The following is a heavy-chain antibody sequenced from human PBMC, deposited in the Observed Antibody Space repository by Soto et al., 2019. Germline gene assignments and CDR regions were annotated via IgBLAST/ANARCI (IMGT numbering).Heavy chain of an antibody. CDR3: AREDGYRGGDAFDI. J-gene: IGHJ3*02. V-gene: IGHV3-66*01. Sequence: EVQLVESGGGLVQPGGSLRLSCAASGFTVSSNYMSWVRQAPGKGLEGVSGIYSGGSTYYADYVKGRFTISRDNSKNTLYLQMNSLRAEDTAVYYCAREDGYRGGDAFDIWGHGTMVTVSS. CDR1: GFTVSSNY. D-gene: IGHD5-12*01. CDR2: IYSGGST.